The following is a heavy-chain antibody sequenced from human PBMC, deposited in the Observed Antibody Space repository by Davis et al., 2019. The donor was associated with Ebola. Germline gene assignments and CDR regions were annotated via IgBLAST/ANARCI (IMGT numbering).Heavy chain of an antibody. J-gene: IGHJ4*02. CDR3: ARGGRGYYFDY. V-gene: IGHV3-30-3*01. Sequence: GESLKISCAASGFTFGSYAMHCVRQAPGKGLEWVAVISYDGSNKYYADSVKGRFTISRDNSKNTLYLQMNSLRAEDTDGYYCARGGRGYYFDYWGQGTLVTVSS. D-gene: IGHD3-10*01. CDR2: ISYDGSNK. CDR1: GFTFGSYA.